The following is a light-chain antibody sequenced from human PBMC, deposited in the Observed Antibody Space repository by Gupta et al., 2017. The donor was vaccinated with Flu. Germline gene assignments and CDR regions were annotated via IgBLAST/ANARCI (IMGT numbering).Light chain of an antibody. J-gene: IGKJ1*01. CDR2: GAT. Sequence: DIVMTQSPATLSVSTGERATLSCRASQSVSSILAWYQQKPGQAPRLLIDGATTRASGTPGRFSGSGAAKEFTPISRRQQYEDGADYYRQQYNTRCSFGRGTKVEIK. CDR3: QQYNTRCS. V-gene: IGKV3D-15*01. CDR1: QSVSSI.